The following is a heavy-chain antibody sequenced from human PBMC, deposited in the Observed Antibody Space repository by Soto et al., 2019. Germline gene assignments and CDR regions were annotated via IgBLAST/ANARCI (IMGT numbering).Heavy chain of an antibody. J-gene: IGHJ4*02. CDR1: GYTFTNYA. CDR3: ARDASYYDILTGSSGFDY. V-gene: IGHV1-3*01. Sequence: QVQLVQSGAEVKKPGASVKVSCKASGYTFTNYAMHWVRQAPGQRLEWMGWINSGNGNTKYSQKFQGRVTITRDTSASTAYMELSSLRSEDTAVYYCARDASYYDILTGSSGFDYWGQGTLVTVSS. D-gene: IGHD3-9*01. CDR2: INSGNGNT.